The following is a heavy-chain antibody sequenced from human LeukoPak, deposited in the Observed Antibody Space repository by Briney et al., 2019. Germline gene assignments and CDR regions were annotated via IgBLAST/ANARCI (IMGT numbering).Heavy chain of an antibody. CDR1: GFTFSTYG. Sequence: GGSLRLSCAASGFTFSTYGMHWVRQAPGKGLEWVSGISGGGGSTYYADSVKGRFTISRDNSKNTLYLQMNRLRAEDTAVYYCAKGPFYDSSGYFDYWGQGTLITVSS. D-gene: IGHD3-22*01. CDR2: ISGGGGST. CDR3: AKGPFYDSSGYFDY. J-gene: IGHJ4*02. V-gene: IGHV3-23*01.